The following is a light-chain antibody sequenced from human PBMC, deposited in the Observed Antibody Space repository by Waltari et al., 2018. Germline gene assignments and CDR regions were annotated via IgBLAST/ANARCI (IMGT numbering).Light chain of an antibody. CDR3: CSYPDSTTLV. V-gene: IGLV2-23*01. J-gene: IGLJ2*01. CDR2: EDT. CDR1: SSDVGNYTF. Sequence: QSALTQPASVSGSPGQSITISCTGTSSDVGNYTFVSWYQHQPGKAPRLMIYEDTQRHSGVSSRVSGSKSGHTASLTISGLQAEDEADYYCCSYPDSTTLVFGGGTGLTVL.